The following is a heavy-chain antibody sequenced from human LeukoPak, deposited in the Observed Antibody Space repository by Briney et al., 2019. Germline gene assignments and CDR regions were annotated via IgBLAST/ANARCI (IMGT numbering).Heavy chain of an antibody. D-gene: IGHD2-2*01. Sequence: LSETLSLTCTVSGGSISSSSYYWGWIRQPPGKGLEWIGSIYYSGSTYYNPSLKSRVTISVDTSKNQFSLKLSSVTAADTAVYYCASLKTVPAATTYYYYGMDVWGQGTTVTVSS. J-gene: IGHJ6*02. CDR1: GGSISSSSYY. CDR2: IYYSGST. CDR3: ASLKTVPAATTYYYYGMDV. V-gene: IGHV4-39*01.